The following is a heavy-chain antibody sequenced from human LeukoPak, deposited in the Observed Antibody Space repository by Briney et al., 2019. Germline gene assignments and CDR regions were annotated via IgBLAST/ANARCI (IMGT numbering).Heavy chain of an antibody. CDR1: GGSISSYY. D-gene: IGHD3-16*02. V-gene: IGHV4-59*01. Sequence: SETLSLTCTVSGGSISSYYWSCIRQPPGEGLEWIGYIYYSGSTNYNPSLKSRVTISVDTSKNQFSLKLSSVPAADTAVYYCARSSLADYVWGSYRFNWFDPWGQGTLVTVSS. CDR2: IYYSGST. CDR3: ARSSLADYVWGSYRFNWFDP. J-gene: IGHJ5*02.